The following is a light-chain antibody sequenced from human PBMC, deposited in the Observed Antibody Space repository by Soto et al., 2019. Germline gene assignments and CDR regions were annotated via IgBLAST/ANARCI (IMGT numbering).Light chain of an antibody. CDR1: QSVSSN. J-gene: IGKJ2*01. V-gene: IGKV3-15*01. CDR3: QQYNNWRPYT. Sequence: EIVMTQSPATLSVSPGERATLSCRASQSVSSNLAWYQQKPGQAPRLLIYGASTRATGIPARFSGSGSGTEFTLTISSLRSEDFAVYYCQQYNNWRPYTFGQGTKLEIK. CDR2: GAS.